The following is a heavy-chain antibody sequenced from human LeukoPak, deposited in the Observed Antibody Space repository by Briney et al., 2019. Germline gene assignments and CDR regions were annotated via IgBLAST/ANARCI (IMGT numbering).Heavy chain of an antibody. D-gene: IGHD2-15*01. Sequence: SETLSLTCTVSGGSISSSSYYWGWIRQPPGKGLEWIGSIYYSGSTYYNPSLKSRVTISVDTSKNQFSLKLSSVTAADTAVYYCASVVANPTAYGMDVWGQGTTVTVSS. CDR2: IYYSGST. V-gene: IGHV4-39*01. CDR1: GGSISSSSYY. CDR3: ASVVANPTAYGMDV. J-gene: IGHJ6*02.